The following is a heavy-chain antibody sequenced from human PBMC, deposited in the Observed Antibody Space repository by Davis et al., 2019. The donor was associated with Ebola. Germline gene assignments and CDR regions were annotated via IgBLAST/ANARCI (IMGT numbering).Heavy chain of an antibody. CDR3: ARQVVGATYYYYYGMDV. J-gene: IGHJ6*02. V-gene: IGHV5-10-1*04. CDR1: GYYFTSYW. CDR2: IDPSDSNT. Sequence: GESLKISCKGSGYYFTSYWISWVRQMPGRGLEWMGRIDPSDSNTNYSPSFQGQVTISADKSISTAYLQWSSLKASDTAMYYCARQVVGATYYYYYGMDVWGQGTTVTVSS. D-gene: IGHD1-26*01.